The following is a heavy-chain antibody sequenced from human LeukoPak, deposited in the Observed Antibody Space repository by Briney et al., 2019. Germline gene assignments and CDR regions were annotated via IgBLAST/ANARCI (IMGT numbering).Heavy chain of an antibody. V-gene: IGHV1-2*04. D-gene: IGHD4-17*01. CDR2: INPNSGGT. J-gene: IGHJ4*02. CDR3: ARSYGDSDFDY. Sequence: ASVKVSCKASGYTFTGYYMHWVRQAPGQGLEWMGWINPNSGGTNYAQKFQGWVTMTRDTSISTAYMKLSRLRSDDTAVYYCARSYGDSDFDYWGQGTLVTVSS. CDR1: GYTFTGYY.